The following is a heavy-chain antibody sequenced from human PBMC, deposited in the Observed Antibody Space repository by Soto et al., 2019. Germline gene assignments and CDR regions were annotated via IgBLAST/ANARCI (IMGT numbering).Heavy chain of an antibody. J-gene: IGHJ5*01. V-gene: IGHV3-33*01. CDR3: ARLAYSNFLGGLDS. CDR2: VWNDGINK. CDR1: GFIFSAYS. D-gene: IGHD1-26*01. Sequence: QGQLVESGGGVVQPGGSLRLSCAASGFIFSAYSIHWVRQAPGKGLEWVAIVWNDGINKYYADSVKGRFTISRDNFKNTVDLQMNSLRVEDTAVHYCARLAYSNFLGGLDSWGQGTLVTASS.